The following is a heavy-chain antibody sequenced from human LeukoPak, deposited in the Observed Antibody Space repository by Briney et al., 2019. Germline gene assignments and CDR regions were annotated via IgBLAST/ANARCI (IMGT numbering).Heavy chain of an antibody. CDR3: ARDRAKWFGEPRAFDY. V-gene: IGHV3-7*01. J-gene: IGHJ4*02. CDR2: IKQDGSEK. D-gene: IGHD3-10*01. CDR1: GFTFSSYA. Sequence: PGGSPRLSCAASGFTFSSYAMSWVRQAPGKGLEWVANIKQDGSEKYYVDSVKGRFTISRDNAKNSLYLQMNSLRAEDTAVYYCARDRAKWFGEPRAFDYWGQGTLVTVSS.